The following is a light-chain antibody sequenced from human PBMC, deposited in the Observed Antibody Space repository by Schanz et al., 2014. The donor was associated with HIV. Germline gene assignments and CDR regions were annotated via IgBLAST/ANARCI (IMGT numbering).Light chain of an antibody. V-gene: IGLV2-23*02. J-gene: IGLJ3*02. CDR1: SSDVGSYNR. Sequence: QSALTQPASVSGSPGQSITISCTGTSSDVGSYNRVSWYQQHPGKVPKLMIYDVSNRPSGISTRFSGLKSGNTASLTISGLQAEDEADYYCCSYAGSYTFVVFGGGTKLTVL. CDR3: CSYAGSYTFVV. CDR2: DVS.